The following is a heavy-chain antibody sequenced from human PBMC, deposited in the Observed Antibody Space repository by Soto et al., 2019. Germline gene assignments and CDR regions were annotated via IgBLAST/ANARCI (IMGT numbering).Heavy chain of an antibody. D-gene: IGHD6-13*01. CDR2: ISGSGGST. CDR3: AKDSRIAAATVPLDFDY. V-gene: IGHV3-23*01. CDR1: GFTFSSYA. Sequence: EVQLLESGGGLVQPGGSLRLSCAASGFTFSSYAMSWVRQAPGKGLEWVSTISGSGGSTYYADSVKGRFTISRDNSKNTLHLKMNSLRAEDTAVYYCAKDSRIAAATVPLDFDYWGQGTLVTVSS. J-gene: IGHJ4*02.